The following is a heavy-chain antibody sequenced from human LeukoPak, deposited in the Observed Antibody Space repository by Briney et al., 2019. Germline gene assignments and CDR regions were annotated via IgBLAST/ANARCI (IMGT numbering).Heavy chain of an antibody. CDR1: GGSISSYY. CDR2: IYYSGST. CDR3: ARPVPSRLGWFDP. V-gene: IGHV4-59*01. Sequence: SETLSLTCTVSGGSISSYYWSWIRQPPGKGLEWIRYIYYSGSTNYNPSLKSRVTISVDTSKNQFSLKLSSVTAADTAVYYCARPVPSRLGWFDPWGQGTLVTVSS. D-gene: IGHD1-1*01. J-gene: IGHJ5*02.